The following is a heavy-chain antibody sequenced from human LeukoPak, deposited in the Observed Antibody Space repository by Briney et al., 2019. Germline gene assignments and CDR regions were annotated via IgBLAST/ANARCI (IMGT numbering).Heavy chain of an antibody. CDR1: GGTFSSYA. CDR2: IIPILGTA. J-gene: IGHJ4*02. CDR3: ARDLRLSSTSPFDY. Sequence: VASVKVSCKASGGTFSSYAISWVRQAPGQGLEWMGGIIPILGTANYAQKFQGRVTITADESTSTAYMELSSLRSEDTAVYYCARDLRLSSTSPFDYWGQGTLVTVSS. V-gene: IGHV1-69*13. D-gene: IGHD5-24*01.